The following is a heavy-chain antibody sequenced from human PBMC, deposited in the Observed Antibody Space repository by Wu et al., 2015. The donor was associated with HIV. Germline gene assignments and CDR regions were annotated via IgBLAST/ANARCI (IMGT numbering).Heavy chain of an antibody. V-gene: IGHV1-46*01. J-gene: IGHJ6*03. D-gene: IGHD6-25*01. CDR1: GYTFTSYY. CDR2: INPSGGNT. CDR3: ARVGGSGFYYYYYMDV. Sequence: QVLLVQSGAEVRKPGASVKVSCKTSGYTFTSYYMHWVRQAPGQGLEWMGIINPSGGNTSYAQKFQGRVTMTRDTSISTAYMELSRLRSDDTAVYYCARVGGSGFYYYYYMDVWGKGTTVTVSS.